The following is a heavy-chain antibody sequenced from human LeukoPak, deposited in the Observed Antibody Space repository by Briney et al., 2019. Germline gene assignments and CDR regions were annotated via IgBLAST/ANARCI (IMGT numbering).Heavy chain of an antibody. V-gene: IGHV1-3*01. Sequence: GASVKVSCKASGYTFTSYAMHWVRQAPGQRLEWMGWINAGNGNTKYSQKFQGRVTITRDTSASTAYMELSSPRSEDTAVYYCAREVVATIGAWFDPWGQGTLVTVSS. CDR1: GYTFTSYA. J-gene: IGHJ5*02. CDR3: AREVVATIGAWFDP. D-gene: IGHD5-12*01. CDR2: INAGNGNT.